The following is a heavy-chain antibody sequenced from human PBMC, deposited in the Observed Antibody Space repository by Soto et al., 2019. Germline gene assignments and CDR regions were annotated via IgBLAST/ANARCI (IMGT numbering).Heavy chain of an antibody. V-gene: IGHV3-53*04. J-gene: IGHJ6*02. Sequence: PGGSLRLSCAASGFTVSSNYMSWVRQARGKGLEWVSVIYSGGSTYYADSVKGRFTISRHNSKNTLYLQMNSLRAEDTAVYYCAKDITVAGSRWGYYYYYGLDVWGQGTTVTVSS. CDR3: AKDITVAGSRWGYYYYYGLDV. D-gene: IGHD6-19*01. CDR1: GFTVSSNY. CDR2: IYSGGST.